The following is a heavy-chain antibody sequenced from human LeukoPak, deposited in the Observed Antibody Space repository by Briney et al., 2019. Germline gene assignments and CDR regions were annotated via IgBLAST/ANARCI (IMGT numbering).Heavy chain of an antibody. CDR1: GNYW. Sequence: GGSLRLSCAASGNYWMHWVRQAPGKGLVWVSHINSDGSWTSYADSVKGRFTISRDNSKNTLYLQMNSLRAEDTAVYYCAKDTTWQLVGLHYYGMDVWGQGTTVTVSS. V-gene: IGHV3-74*01. CDR2: INSDGSWT. D-gene: IGHD6-13*01. J-gene: IGHJ6*02. CDR3: AKDTTWQLVGLHYYGMDV.